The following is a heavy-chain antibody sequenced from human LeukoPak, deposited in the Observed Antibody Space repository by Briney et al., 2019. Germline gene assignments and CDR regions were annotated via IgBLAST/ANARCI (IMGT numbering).Heavy chain of an antibody. D-gene: IGHD3-10*01. J-gene: IGHJ6*02. CDR2: ISGSGGST. CDR3: AKDRFLYDSGSYNYGMDV. CDR1: GITFSSYV. V-gene: IGHV3-23*01. Sequence: GGSLRLSCAASGITFSSYVMSWVRQAPGKGLEWVSTISGSGGSTYYADSVKGRFTISRDNSKNTLYLQMNSLRAEDTAVYYCAKDRFLYDSGSYNYGMDVWGQGTTVTVSS.